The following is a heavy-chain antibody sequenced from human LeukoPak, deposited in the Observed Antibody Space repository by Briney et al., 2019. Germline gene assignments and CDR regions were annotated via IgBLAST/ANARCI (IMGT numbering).Heavy chain of an antibody. J-gene: IGHJ4*02. CDR3: ARASIVGATTLFGN. CDR2: INQDGSER. CDR1: GFTFSSYW. Sequence: PGGSLRLSCAASGFTFSSYWMSWVRQAPGKGLEWVVNINQDGSERYYVDSVKGRFTISRDNAKNSLYLQMNSLRVEDTAVYYCARASIVGATTLFGNWGQGTLVTVSS. V-gene: IGHV3-7*01. D-gene: IGHD1-26*01.